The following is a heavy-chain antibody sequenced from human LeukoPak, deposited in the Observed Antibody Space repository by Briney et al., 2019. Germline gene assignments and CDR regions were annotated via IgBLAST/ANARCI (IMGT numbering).Heavy chain of an antibody. CDR1: GGSISSSSYY. D-gene: IGHD3-10*01. J-gene: IGHJ4*02. CDR2: IYYSGST. V-gene: IGHV4-39*07. CDR3: ARLMVRGVIIFERKYYFDY. Sequence: SETLSLTCTVSGGSISSSSYYWGWIRQPPGKGLEWVGTIYYSGSTYYKSSLKSRVTISVDTSKNQFSLKLSSVTAADTAVYYCARLMVRGVIIFERKYYFDYWGQGTLVTVSS.